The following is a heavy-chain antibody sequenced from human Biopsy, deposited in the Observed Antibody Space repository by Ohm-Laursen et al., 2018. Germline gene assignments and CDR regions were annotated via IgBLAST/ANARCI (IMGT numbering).Heavy chain of an antibody. Sequence: ASVKVSCKTSGYSFNIYGITWVRQAPGQGLEWMGWVSGNNGNTNYAQKFQGRVTMTIDTSTTTAYMDLRSLRSDDTAVYFCARGGGGILWLRKPSGRYFDAWGQGTLVTVSP. J-gene: IGHJ5*02. CDR2: VSGNNGNT. D-gene: IGHD1-26*01. CDR3: ARGGGGILWLRKPSGRYFDA. CDR1: GYSFNIYG. V-gene: IGHV1-18*01.